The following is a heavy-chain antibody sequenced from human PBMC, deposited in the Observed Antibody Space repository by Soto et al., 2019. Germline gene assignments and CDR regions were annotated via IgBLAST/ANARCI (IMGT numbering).Heavy chain of an antibody. Sequence: SETLSLTCTVSGGSISSGDYYWSWIRQPPGKGLEWIGYIYYSGSTYYNPSLKSRVTISVDTSKNQFSLKLSSVTAADTVVYYCIRGYYYYGMDVWGNGNTVNVSA. V-gene: IGHV4-30-4*01. CDR2: IYYSGST. CDR3: IRGYYYYGMDV. J-gene: IGHJ6*04. CDR1: GGSISSGDYY. D-gene: IGHD3-10*01.